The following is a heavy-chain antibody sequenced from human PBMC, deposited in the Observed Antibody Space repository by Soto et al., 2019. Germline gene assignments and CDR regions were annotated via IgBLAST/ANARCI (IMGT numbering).Heavy chain of an antibody. CDR3: ARTKRWGSYRREFDY. CDR1: GYSFTSYW. D-gene: IGHD3-16*02. V-gene: IGHV5-51*01. CDR2: IYPGDSDT. Sequence: PGESLKISCKGSGYSFTSYWIGWVRQMPGKGLEWMGIIYPGDSDTRYSPSFQGQVTISADKSISTAYLQWSSLKASDTAMYYCARTKRWGSYRREFDYWGQGTLVTVSS. J-gene: IGHJ4*02.